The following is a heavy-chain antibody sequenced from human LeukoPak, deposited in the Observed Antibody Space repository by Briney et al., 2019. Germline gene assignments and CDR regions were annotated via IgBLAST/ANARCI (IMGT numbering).Heavy chain of an antibody. CDR2: ISSSSSYI. D-gene: IGHD6-6*01. CDR3: ARVLRGSWDSSSGYDN. J-gene: IGHJ4*02. CDR1: GFTFSSYS. V-gene: IGHV3-21*01. Sequence: GGSLRLSCAASGFTFSSYSMNWVRQAPGKGLEWVSSISSSSSYIYYADSVKGRFTISRDNAKNSLYLQMNSLRAEDTAVYYCARVLRGSWDSSSGYDNWGQGTLVTVSS.